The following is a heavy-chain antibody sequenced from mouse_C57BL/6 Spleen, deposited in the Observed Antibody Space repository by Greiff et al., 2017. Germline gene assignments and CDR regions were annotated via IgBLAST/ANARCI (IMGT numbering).Heavy chain of an antibody. CDR3: ARPYYGGSSLYAMDY. CDR1: GYTFTDYY. Sequence: EVQLQQSGPELVKPGSSVKISCKASGYTFTDYYMNWVKQSHGKSLEWIGDINPNNGGTSYNQKFKGKATLTVDKSSSTAYMELRSLTSEDSAVYYCARPYYGGSSLYAMDYWGQGTSVTVSS. V-gene: IGHV1-26*01. D-gene: IGHD1-1*01. CDR2: INPNNGGT. J-gene: IGHJ4*01.